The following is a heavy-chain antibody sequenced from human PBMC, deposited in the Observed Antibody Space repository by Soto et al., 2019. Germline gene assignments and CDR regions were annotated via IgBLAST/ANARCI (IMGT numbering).Heavy chain of an antibody. V-gene: IGHV1-69*12. CDR1: GGTFSSYA. D-gene: IGHD4-17*01. CDR2: IIPLFGPA. J-gene: IGHJ6*02. Sequence: QVQLVQSGAEVKKPGSSVKVSCKASGGTFSSYAISWVRQAPGQGLEWMAGIIPLFGPADYAQKFQGRVTITADESTRTAYMELRSLRSEDAAVYCCASNYGDYRYYSGMDVWGQGTTVTVSS. CDR3: ASNYGDYRYYSGMDV.